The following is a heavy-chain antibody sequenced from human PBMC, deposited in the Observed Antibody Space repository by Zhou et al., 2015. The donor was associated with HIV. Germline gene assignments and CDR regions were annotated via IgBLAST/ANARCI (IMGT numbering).Heavy chain of an antibody. D-gene: IGHD2-15*01. Sequence: QVQLVQSGAEVKKPGASVKVSCKASGYTFTSYYMHWVRQAPGQGLEWMGVVRPTGVNTAYAQKFQDRLTLTSDTSTSTAYMELSSLRSEDTAVYYCASMSGYCSGGSCYSEYFQHWG. V-gene: IGHV1-46*01. CDR1: GYTFTSYY. CDR2: VRPTGVNT. CDR3: ASMSGYCSGGSCYSEYFQH. J-gene: IGHJ1*01.